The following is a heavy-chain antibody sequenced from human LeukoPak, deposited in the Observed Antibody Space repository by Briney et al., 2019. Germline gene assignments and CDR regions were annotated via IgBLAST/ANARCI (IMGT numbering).Heavy chain of an antibody. CDR2: IYPGDSDT. D-gene: IGHD2-8*02. CDR3: ARLTGTQNYFDY. J-gene: IGHJ4*02. V-gene: IGHV5-51*01. CDR1: GYSFTSYW. Sequence: GESLQISCQGSGYSFTSYWIGWVRQMPGKGLEWMGIIYPGDSDTRYSPSFQGQVTISADRSIITAYLQWSSLKASDTAIYYCARLTGTQNYFDYWGQGTLVTVSS.